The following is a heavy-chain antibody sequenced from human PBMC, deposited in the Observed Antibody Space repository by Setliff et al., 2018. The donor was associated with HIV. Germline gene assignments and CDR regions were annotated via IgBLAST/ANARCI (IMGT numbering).Heavy chain of an antibody. Sequence: SVKVSCKASGDTFSSYAISWVRQAPGQGLEWMGGIIPVLGLSYYAQNFQGRVTITADESTSTAYMELSSLRSEDTAVYYCARAPGREAEARGGPDAFDIWGQGTMVTVSS. CDR1: GDTFSSYA. CDR3: ARAPGREAEARGGPDAFDI. CDR2: IIPVLGLS. J-gene: IGHJ3*02. V-gene: IGHV1-69*10. D-gene: IGHD1-26*01.